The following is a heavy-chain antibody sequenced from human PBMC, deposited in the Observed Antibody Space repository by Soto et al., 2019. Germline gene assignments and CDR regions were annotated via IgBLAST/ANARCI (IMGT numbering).Heavy chain of an antibody. CDR1: GFTFSKYA. V-gene: IGHV3-23*01. CDR3: AKDCCDYSPLDH. D-gene: IGHD3-16*01. CDR2: ISAGGGTDT. J-gene: IGHJ5*02. Sequence: WGSLRLSCAASGFTFSKYALAWVRQAPGKGLEWVSTISAGGGTDTYYADSVKGRFTISRDNSRNTLYLQMNSLRAEDTAVYYCAKDCCDYSPLDHWGQGTLVTVSS.